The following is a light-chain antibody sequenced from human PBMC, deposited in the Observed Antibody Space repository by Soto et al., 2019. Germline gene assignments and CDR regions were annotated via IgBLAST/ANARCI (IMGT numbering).Light chain of an antibody. CDR3: SSYTINSTVV. Sequence: QSALTQPASVSGSPGQSITISCTGTSSDVGGYDFVSWYQQHAGRAPKLLIYEVSRRPSGVSNRFSGSKSGNTASLTISGLQAEDEADYYCSSYTINSTVVFGTGTKVTVL. J-gene: IGLJ1*01. CDR2: EVS. V-gene: IGLV2-14*01. CDR1: SSDVGGYDF.